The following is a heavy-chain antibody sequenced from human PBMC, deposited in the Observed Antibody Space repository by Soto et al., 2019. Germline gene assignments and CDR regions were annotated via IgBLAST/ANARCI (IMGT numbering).Heavy chain of an antibody. V-gene: IGHV4-34*01. D-gene: IGHD5-12*01. CDR2: ISHSGST. CDR1: GASFRGYL. J-gene: IGHJ4*02. Sequence: SETLSLTCGVYGASFRGYLWSWIRQPPGKGLEWIGEISHSGSTDYNPSLKSRLTISIDASKNQFSLKLSSVTAADTAVYYCARWWLGGYDSYFDYWGQGALVTVSS. CDR3: ARWWLGGYDSYFDY.